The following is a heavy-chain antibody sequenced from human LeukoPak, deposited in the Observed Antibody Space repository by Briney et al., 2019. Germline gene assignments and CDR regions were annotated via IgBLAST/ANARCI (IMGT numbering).Heavy chain of an antibody. CDR1: GFSVSSTY. V-gene: IGHV3-53*01. CDR2: TYSDGNT. CDR3: ARDLSYFDY. J-gene: IGHJ4*02. Sequence: GGPLRLSCAVSGFSVSSTYMTWVRQAPGKGLEWVSITYSDGNTYYAESVRGRFTVSRGYSKNTLYLQMKSLRVEDTVFYYCARDLSYFDYWGQGTLVTVSS. D-gene: IGHD2/OR15-2a*01.